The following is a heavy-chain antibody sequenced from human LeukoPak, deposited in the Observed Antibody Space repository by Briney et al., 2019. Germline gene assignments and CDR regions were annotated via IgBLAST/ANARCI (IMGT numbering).Heavy chain of an antibody. V-gene: IGHV3-74*01. Sequence: GGSLRLSCAASGFTFSSYWMHWVRQAPGKGLVWVSRINSDGSSTSYADSVKGRFTISRDNAKNTLYLQMNSLRAEDTALYYCAKDILIKAATYGMDVWGQGTTVTVSS. J-gene: IGHJ6*02. CDR2: INSDGSST. CDR3: AKDILIKAATYGMDV. D-gene: IGHD6-25*01. CDR1: GFTFSSYW.